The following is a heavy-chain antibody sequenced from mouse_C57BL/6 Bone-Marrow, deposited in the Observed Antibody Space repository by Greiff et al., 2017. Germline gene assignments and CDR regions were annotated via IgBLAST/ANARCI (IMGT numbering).Heavy chain of an antibody. Sequence: QVQLKQSGAELVRPGTSVKLSCKASGYTFTNYWLGWAKQRPGHGLEGIGDIYPGGGYTNYNEKFKGKATLTAANSSSTAYMQFSILTSEDSAIYYCARYDSYWYFDVWGTGTTVTVSS. CDR2: IYPGGGYT. D-gene: IGHD2-4*01. J-gene: IGHJ1*03. CDR1: GYTFTNYW. V-gene: IGHV1-63*01. CDR3: ARYDSYWYFDV.